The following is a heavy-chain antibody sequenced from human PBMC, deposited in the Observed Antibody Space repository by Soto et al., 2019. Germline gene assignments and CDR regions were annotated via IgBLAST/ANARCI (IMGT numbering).Heavy chain of an antibody. CDR3: ARDLFTMVRGGWFDP. J-gene: IGHJ5*02. D-gene: IGHD3-10*01. CDR2: ISYDGSNK. V-gene: IGHV3-30-3*01. CDR1: GFTFGSYA. Sequence: PGGSLRLSCAASGFTFGSYAMHWVRQAPGKGLEWVAVISYDGSNKYYADSVKGRFTISRDNSKNTLYLQMNSLRAEDTAVYYCARDLFTMVRGGWFDPWGQGTLVTVSS.